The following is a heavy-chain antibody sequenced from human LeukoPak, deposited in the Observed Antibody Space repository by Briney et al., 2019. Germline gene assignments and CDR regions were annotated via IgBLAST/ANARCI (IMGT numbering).Heavy chain of an antibody. D-gene: IGHD1-26*01. V-gene: IGHV1-46*01. CDR3: ARDGVYSGSYGWFDP. CDR1: GYTFTGYY. CDR2: INPSGGST. Sequence: GASVKVSCKASGYTFTGYYMHWVRQAPGQGLEWMGVINPSGGSTNYAQKFQGRVTMTGDMSTSTVYMELSSLRSEDTAVYYCARDGVYSGSYGWFDPWGQGTQVTVSS. J-gene: IGHJ5*02.